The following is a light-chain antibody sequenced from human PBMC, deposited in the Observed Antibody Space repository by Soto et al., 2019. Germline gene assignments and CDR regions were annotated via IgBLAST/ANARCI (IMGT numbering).Light chain of an antibody. V-gene: IGLV1-40*01. Sequence: QSVLTQPPSLSGAPGQRVIISCTGSSSNIGAGYDVHWYQQLPGAAPQLLIFDNNYRPSGVPDRFSGSKSGTSAYLAITGLQSEDEAHYYCAVWDDSLSGVVFGGGTKLTVL. CDR2: DNN. CDR1: SSNIGAGYD. J-gene: IGLJ2*01. CDR3: AVWDDSLSGVV.